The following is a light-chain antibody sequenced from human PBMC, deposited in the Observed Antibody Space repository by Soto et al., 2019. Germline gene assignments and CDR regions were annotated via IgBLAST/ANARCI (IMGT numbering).Light chain of an antibody. J-gene: IGKJ1*01. CDR2: AAS. Sequence: IQVTQYQSSRSASVGDRVTITCRASQGIRNDLGWYQQKPGKAPKLLIYAASSLQSGVPSRFSGSGSGTEFTLTISSLQPDDFATYYCQHYNSYSEAFGQGTKVDIK. CDR1: QGIRND. CDR3: QHYNSYSEA. V-gene: IGKV1-17*01.